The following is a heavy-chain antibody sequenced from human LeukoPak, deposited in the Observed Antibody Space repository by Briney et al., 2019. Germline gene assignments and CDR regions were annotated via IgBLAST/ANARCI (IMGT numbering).Heavy chain of an antibody. Sequence: ASVKVSCKVSGYTLTELSMHWVRQAPGKGLEWMGGFDPEDGETIYAQKFQGRVTMTEDTSTDTAYMELSSLRSEDTAVYHCATALAWFGELGWFDPWGQGTLVTVSS. D-gene: IGHD3-10*01. V-gene: IGHV1-24*01. J-gene: IGHJ5*02. CDR1: GYTLTELS. CDR3: ATALAWFGELGWFDP. CDR2: FDPEDGET.